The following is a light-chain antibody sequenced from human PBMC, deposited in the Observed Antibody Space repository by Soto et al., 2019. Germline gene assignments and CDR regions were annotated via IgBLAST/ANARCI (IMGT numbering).Light chain of an antibody. CDR3: QQPSNWVFT. CDR2: DAS. CDR1: QSVSSY. V-gene: IGKV3-11*01. J-gene: IGKJ3*01. Sequence: EIVLTQSPATLSLSPGERATLSCRASQSVSSYLAWYQQKPGQAPRLLIYDASNRATGIPARFSGSGSGTDFTLTISSLEPEDFAFYYCQQPSNWVFTFGPGTKVDIK.